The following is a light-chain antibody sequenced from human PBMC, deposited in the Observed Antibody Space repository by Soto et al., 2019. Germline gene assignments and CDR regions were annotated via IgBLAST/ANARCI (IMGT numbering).Light chain of an antibody. CDR2: GVS. Sequence: QSALTQPASVSGSPGQSITISCTGTSSDVGSYNLVSWYQQHPGKAPKLMIYGVSKRPSGVSNRFSGSKSGNTASLTISGLQAEDEADYYCCSYAGSSPYVFGTGTKVTV. CDR3: CSYAGSSPYV. J-gene: IGLJ1*01. V-gene: IGLV2-23*02. CDR1: SSDVGSYNL.